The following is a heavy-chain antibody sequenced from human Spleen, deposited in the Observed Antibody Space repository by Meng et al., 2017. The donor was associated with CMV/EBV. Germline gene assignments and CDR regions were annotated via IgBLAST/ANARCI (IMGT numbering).Heavy chain of an antibody. CDR2: IIPIFGTA. CDR3: TAPWGSSSSWQNLRPYGVDV. D-gene: IGHD6-6*01. CDR1: GGTFSSYA. J-gene: IGHJ6*02. V-gene: IGHV1-69*05. Sequence: SVKVSCKASGGTFSSYAISWVRQAPGQGLEWMGGIIPIFGTANYAQKFQGRVTITTDESTSTAYMELNSLTTEDTAVYYCTAPWGSSSSWQNLRPYGVDVWGQGTTVTVSS.